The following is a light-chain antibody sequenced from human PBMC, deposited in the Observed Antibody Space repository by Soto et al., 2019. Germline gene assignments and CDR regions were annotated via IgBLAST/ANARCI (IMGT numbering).Light chain of an antibody. V-gene: IGLV2-23*01. CDR1: SSDVGSYNL. CDR2: EGS. CDR3: CSHAGSSTWV. J-gene: IGLJ3*02. Sequence: QSVLTQPASVSGSPGRSITISCTGTSSDVGSYNLVSWYQQHPGKAPKLMIYEGSKRPSGVSNRFSASKSGNTASLTISGLQAEDEADYYCCSHAGSSTWVFGGGTKLTVL.